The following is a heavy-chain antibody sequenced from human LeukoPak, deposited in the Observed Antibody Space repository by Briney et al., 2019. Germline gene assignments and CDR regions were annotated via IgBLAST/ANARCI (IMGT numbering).Heavy chain of an antibody. J-gene: IGHJ4*02. Sequence: GGSLRLSCAASGFTFSSYSMNWVRQAPGKGLGWVSSISSSSSYIYYADSVKGRFTISRDNAKNSLYLQMNSLRAEDTAVYYCAGYCSGGSCYDWGQGTLVTVSS. D-gene: IGHD2-15*01. V-gene: IGHV3-21*01. CDR1: GFTFSSYS. CDR2: ISSSSSYI. CDR3: AGYCSGGSCYD.